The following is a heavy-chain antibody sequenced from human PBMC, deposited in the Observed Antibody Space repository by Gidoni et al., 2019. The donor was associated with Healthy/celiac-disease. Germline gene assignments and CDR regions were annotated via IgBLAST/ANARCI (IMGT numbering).Heavy chain of an antibody. V-gene: IGHV1-46*03. Sequence: QVQLVQSGAEVKKPGASVKVSCKASGYTFTSYYMHWVRQAPGQGLEWMGIINPSGGSTSYAQKFQGRVTMTRDTSTSTVYMELSSLRSEDTAVYYCGRASLSYYDFWSGYSHPPFYFDYWGQGTLVTVSS. CDR3: GRASLSYYDFWSGYSHPPFYFDY. D-gene: IGHD3-3*01. J-gene: IGHJ4*02. CDR2: INPSGGST. CDR1: GYTFTSYY.